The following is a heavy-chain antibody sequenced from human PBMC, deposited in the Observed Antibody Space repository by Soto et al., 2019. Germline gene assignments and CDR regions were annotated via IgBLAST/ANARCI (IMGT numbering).Heavy chain of an antibody. CDR2: IYWDNDK. D-gene: IGHD2-21*02. J-gene: IGHJ6*02. V-gene: IGHV2-5*02. CDR1: GFSLSTGGVG. Sequence: QITLKESGPTLVKPTQTLTLTCTFSGFSLSTGGVGVGWIRQPPGEALEWLALIYWDNDKRYSPSLKSMLPITKDPSKNQVVLTMTNMDPVDTATYYCAHSRCGGDCLQSYSSHYYYGMDVWGQGTTVTVSS. CDR3: AHSRCGGDCLQSYSSHYYYGMDV.